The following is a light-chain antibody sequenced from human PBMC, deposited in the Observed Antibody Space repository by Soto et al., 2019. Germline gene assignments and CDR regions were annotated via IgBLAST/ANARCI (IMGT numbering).Light chain of an antibody. CDR3: MQGTHWPPYS. CDR1: QSLVYRDGNTY. Sequence: VVLTQSPLSLPVTLGQPASISCRSSQSLVYRDGNTYLNWFPQRPGQSPRRLIYKVSDRDSGVPDRFSGSGSGTDFTLKIRRVEAADVGVYYCMQGTHWPPYSFGQGTKLEIK. CDR2: KVS. J-gene: IGKJ2*03. V-gene: IGKV2-30*01.